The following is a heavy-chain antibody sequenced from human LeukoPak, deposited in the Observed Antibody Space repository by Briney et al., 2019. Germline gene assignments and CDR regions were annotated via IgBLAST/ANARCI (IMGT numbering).Heavy chain of an antibody. J-gene: IGHJ4*02. Sequence: ASVKVSCKASGYTFTSYAMNWVRQAPGQGLEWMGWINTNTGNPTYAQGFTGRFVFSLDTSVGTAYLQISSLKAEDTALYYCARCRHSYDSSGFPHYWGQGTLVTVSS. V-gene: IGHV7-4-1*02. CDR3: ARCRHSYDSSGFPHY. CDR2: INTNTGNP. D-gene: IGHD3-22*01. CDR1: GYTFTSYA.